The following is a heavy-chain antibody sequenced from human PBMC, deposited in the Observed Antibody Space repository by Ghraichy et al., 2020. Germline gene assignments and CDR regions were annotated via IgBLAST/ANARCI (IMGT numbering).Heavy chain of an antibody. Sequence: GSLSLTCTVSGGSMSGYYWSWVRQSPGKGLEWIGFFYHSGSIDYNPSLKSRVTISGQTSKNQLYLRLTSVTAADTAVYYCARHTHWFGRVQMDYWGRGIQVIVSS. J-gene: IGHJ4*02. CDR1: GGSMSGYY. V-gene: IGHV4-59*08. CDR3: ARHTHWFGRVQMDY. CDR2: FYHSGSI. D-gene: IGHD3-10*01.